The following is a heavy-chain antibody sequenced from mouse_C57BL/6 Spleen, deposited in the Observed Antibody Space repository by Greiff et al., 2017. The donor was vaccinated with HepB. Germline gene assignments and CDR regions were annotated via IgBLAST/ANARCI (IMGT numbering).Heavy chain of an antibody. CDR1: GFNIKDYY. J-gene: IGHJ1*03. CDR3: ALYYYGSSPYWYFDV. V-gene: IGHV14-2*01. D-gene: IGHD1-1*01. Sequence: VQLQQSGAELVKPGASVKLSCTASGFNIKDYYMHWVKQRTEQGLEWIGRIDPEDGETKYAPKFQVKATITADTSSTTAYLQLSSLTSEDTAVYYCALYYYGSSPYWYFDVWGTGTTVTVSS. CDR2: IDPEDGET.